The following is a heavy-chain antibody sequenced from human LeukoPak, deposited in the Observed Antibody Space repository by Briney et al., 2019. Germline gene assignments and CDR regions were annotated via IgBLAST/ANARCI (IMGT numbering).Heavy chain of an antibody. Sequence: KTGESLKISCKGSAYSFTSYWIGWVRQMPGKGLEWMGIIYPGDSDTRYSPSFQGQVTISADKSISTAYLQWSSLKASDTAMYYCARSKDSSGYYYAPFDYWGQGTLVTVSS. D-gene: IGHD3-22*01. V-gene: IGHV5-51*01. CDR1: AYSFTSYW. CDR3: ARSKDSSGYYYAPFDY. CDR2: IYPGDSDT. J-gene: IGHJ4*02.